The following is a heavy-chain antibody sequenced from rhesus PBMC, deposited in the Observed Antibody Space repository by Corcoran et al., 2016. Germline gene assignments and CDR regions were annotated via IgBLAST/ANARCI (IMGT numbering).Heavy chain of an antibody. D-gene: IGHD3-28*01. CDR2: IYGSSTST. CDR3: ARALYYADY. CDR1: GGSFSDSYR. J-gene: IGHJ4*01. Sequence: QVQLQESGSGVVKPSETRSLTCAVPGGSFSDSYRWSWIRQPPGKGLELIGYIYGSSTSTTYNPSLKGRVTISTDTSKNQFSLKLSSVTAADTAVYYCARALYYADYWGQGVLVTVSS. V-gene: IGHV4S10*01.